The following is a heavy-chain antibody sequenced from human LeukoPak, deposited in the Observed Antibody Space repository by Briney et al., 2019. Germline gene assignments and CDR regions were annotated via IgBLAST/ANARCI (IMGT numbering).Heavy chain of an antibody. Sequence: SETLSLTCNVSGYSISSGYFWGWVRQSPGKGLEWIGSIYHSGSTYYNLFLKSRVAISVDTPKSQFSLKMSTVTAADTAIYYCARGTRDSSGRLDAFNIWGQGTVVTVSS. J-gene: IGHJ3*02. CDR3: ARGTRDSSGRLDAFNI. CDR2: IYHSGST. CDR1: GYSISSGYF. V-gene: IGHV4-38-2*02. D-gene: IGHD3-22*01.